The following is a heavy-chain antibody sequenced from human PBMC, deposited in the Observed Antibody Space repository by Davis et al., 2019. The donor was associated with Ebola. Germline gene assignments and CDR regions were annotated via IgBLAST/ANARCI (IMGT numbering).Heavy chain of an antibody. CDR2: IYYSGST. CDR3: ARAPLMVIIRSRNWYFDL. Sequence: PSETLSLTCTVSGGSISSYYWSWIRQPPGKGLEWIGYIYYSGSTNYNPSLKSRVTISVDTSKNQFSLKLSSVTAADTAVYYCARAPLMVIIRSRNWYFDLWGRGTLVTVSS. CDR1: GGSISSYY. D-gene: IGHD3-3*01. J-gene: IGHJ2*01. V-gene: IGHV4-59*12.